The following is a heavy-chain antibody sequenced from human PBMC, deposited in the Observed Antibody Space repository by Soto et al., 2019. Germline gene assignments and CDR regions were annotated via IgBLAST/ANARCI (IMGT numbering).Heavy chain of an antibody. CDR3: ARGRSSSTTRRGRYYRMDV. Sequence: AETLSLTCAVYGGAFSGFYGSWIRQPPGKGLEWIGEINHSGSTNYNPSLESRVTISVDTSKNQFSLTPSPVTAADTAVYCCARGRSSSTTRRGRYYRMDVWGQGTT. CDR1: GGAFSGFY. J-gene: IGHJ6*02. CDR2: INHSGST. D-gene: IGHD2-2*01. V-gene: IGHV4-34*01.